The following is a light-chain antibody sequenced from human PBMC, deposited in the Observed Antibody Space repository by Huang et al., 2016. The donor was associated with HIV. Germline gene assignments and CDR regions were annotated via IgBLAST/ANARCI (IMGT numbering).Light chain of an antibody. CDR2: WAS. Sequence: DIVMTQSPDSLTVSLGKRATINCKSSQTVLDTSNNKNYLALYQQKPGQSPKLLLYWASTRQYGVPDRFSGSGSGTDFTLTISRLQAEDVAVYFCQQYFSSPNTFGQGTKLEIK. V-gene: IGKV4-1*01. CDR3: QQYFSSPNT. CDR1: QTVLDTSNNKNY. J-gene: IGKJ2*01.